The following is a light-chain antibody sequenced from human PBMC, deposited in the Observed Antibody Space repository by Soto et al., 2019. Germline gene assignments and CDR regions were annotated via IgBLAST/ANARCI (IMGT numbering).Light chain of an antibody. CDR2: KAS. V-gene: IGKV1-5*03. CDR1: HNIARW. Sequence: DIQMTQSPSTLSASLGDRVNITCRTTHNIARWLAWYQHKPGKAPKLLIYKASTLEGGISSRFSGSGSGTEFTLTISSLQTDDFATYYCQQYDSYPRTFGQGTKVE. J-gene: IGKJ1*01. CDR3: QQYDSYPRT.